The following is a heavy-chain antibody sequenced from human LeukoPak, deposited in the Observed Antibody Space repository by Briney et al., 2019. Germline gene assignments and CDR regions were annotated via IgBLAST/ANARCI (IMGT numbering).Heavy chain of an antibody. CDR1: GFTFRDFG. J-gene: IGHJ5*02. CDR3: VKGGSSSHNWFDP. D-gene: IGHD6-13*01. V-gene: IGHV3-30*02. Sequence: GGSLRLSCAASGFTFRDFGMHWVRQAPGKGLEWVAFIRNDGSKDYYPDSVKGRFTISRDNSRTTLYLQMHNLRIEDTAVYYCVKGGSSSHNWFDPWGQGILVTVSS. CDR2: IRNDGSKD.